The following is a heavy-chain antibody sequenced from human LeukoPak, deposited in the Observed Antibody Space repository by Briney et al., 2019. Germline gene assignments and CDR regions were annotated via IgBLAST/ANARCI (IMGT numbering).Heavy chain of an antibody. D-gene: IGHD6-13*01. CDR2: ISWDGGGT. Sequence: GGSLRLSCAASGFTFDDYTMHWVRQAPGKGLEWVSLISWDGGGTYYADSVKGRFTISRDNAKNSLYLQMNSLRAEDTAVYYCARDPRALYSSSWYYFDYWGQGTLVTVSS. CDR3: ARDPRALYSSSWYYFDY. V-gene: IGHV3-43*01. J-gene: IGHJ4*02. CDR1: GFTFDDYT.